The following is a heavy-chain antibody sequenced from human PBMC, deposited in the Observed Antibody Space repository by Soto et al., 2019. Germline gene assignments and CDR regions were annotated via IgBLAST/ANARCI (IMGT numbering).Heavy chain of an antibody. V-gene: IGHV3-30*01. J-gene: IGHJ4*02. D-gene: IGHD3-3*01. CDR3: ARDEMDYDFWRGYAGYFDY. CDR2: ISYDGSSK. Sequence: QVQLVESGGGVVQPGRSLRLSCAASGFTFSSYAMHWVRQAPGKGLECVAVISYDGSSKYHADSVRGRFTISRDNSKNTVYMQMNSLRADDTAVYDCARDEMDYDFWRGYAGYFDYWGQGTLVTVSS. CDR1: GFTFSSYA.